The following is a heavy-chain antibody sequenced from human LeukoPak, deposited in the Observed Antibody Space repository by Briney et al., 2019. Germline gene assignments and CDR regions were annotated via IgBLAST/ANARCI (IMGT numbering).Heavy chain of an antibody. CDR3: ARAGYCSGGSCYGSDY. CDR2: IWYDGSIQ. CDR1: GFTFSSYG. D-gene: IGHD2-15*01. J-gene: IGHJ4*02. V-gene: IGHV3-33*01. Sequence: GGSLRLSCAASGFTFSSYGMHWVRQAPAKGREWVAAIWYDGSIQYYADSVKGRFTISRDNSKNTLYLQMDSLRAEDTAVYYCARAGYCSGGSCYGSDYWGQGTLVSVSS.